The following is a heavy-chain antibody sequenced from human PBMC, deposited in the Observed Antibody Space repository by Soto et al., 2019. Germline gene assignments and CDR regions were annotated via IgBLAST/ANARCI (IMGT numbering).Heavy chain of an antibody. CDR1: GGSVSSGSYY. Sequence: SETLSLTCTVSGGSVSSGSYYWSWIRQPPGKGLEWIGYIYYSGSTNYNPSLKSRVTISVDTSKNQFSLKLSSVTAADTAVYYCARAPGYCSSTSCSPYFYYGMDVWGQGTTVTV. J-gene: IGHJ6*02. CDR2: IYYSGST. CDR3: ARAPGYCSSTSCSPYFYYGMDV. V-gene: IGHV4-61*01. D-gene: IGHD2-2*01.